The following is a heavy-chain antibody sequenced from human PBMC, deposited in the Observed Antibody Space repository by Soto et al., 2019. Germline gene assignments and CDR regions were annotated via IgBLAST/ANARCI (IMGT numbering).Heavy chain of an antibody. D-gene: IGHD6-25*01. CDR3: QRGDF. J-gene: IGHJ4*02. Sequence: SETLSLTCEVSGGSLTGYYWIWDRQTPVKGLEWIGEINDSGTTYYNPSFKSRLTISINTAKRQISLRLTSVTAADTGVYYCQRGDFWGQATRVTVSS. CDR2: INDSGTT. V-gene: IGHV4-34*01. CDR1: GGSLTGYY.